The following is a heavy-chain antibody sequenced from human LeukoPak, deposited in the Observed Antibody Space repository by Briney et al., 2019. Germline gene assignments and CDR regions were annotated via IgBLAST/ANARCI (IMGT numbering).Heavy chain of an antibody. D-gene: IGHD3-10*01. CDR3: ARHAHGSGSYLFDY. CDR2: INHSGST. Sequence: SETLSLTCAVYGGSFSGYYWSWIRQPPGKGLEWIGEINHSGSTNYNPSLKSRVTISVDTSKNQFSLKLSSVTAADTAVYYCARHAHGSGSYLFDYWGQGTLVTVSS. CDR1: GGSFSGYY. J-gene: IGHJ4*02. V-gene: IGHV4-34*01.